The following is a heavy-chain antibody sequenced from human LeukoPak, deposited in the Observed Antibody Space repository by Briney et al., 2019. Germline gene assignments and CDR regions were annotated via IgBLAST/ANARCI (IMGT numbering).Heavy chain of an antibody. J-gene: IGHJ4*02. V-gene: IGHV3-48*04. CDR1: GFTFSTYS. CDR3: ASSESKYYDFWSGYEGDFDY. CDR2: ISSSGSTI. D-gene: IGHD3-3*01. Sequence: GGSLTLSCAASGFTFSTYSMNWVRQAPGKGLEWVSYISSSGSTIYYADSVKGRFTISRDNAKNSLYLQMNSLRAEDTAVYYCASSESKYYDFWSGYEGDFDYWGQGTLVTVSS.